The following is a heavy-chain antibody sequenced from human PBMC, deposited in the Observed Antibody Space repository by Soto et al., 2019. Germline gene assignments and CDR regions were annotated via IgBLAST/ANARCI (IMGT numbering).Heavy chain of an antibody. D-gene: IGHD3-3*01. CDR2: ISWNSGSI. CDR3: AKDSTIFGVAYFDY. V-gene: IGHV3-9*01. CDR1: GFTFGDHA. Sequence: RFACAAAGFTFGDHAMHWVRQDPGKGLEWVSGISWNSGSIGYADSVKGRFTISRDNAKNSLYLQMNSLRAEDTAVYYCAKDSTIFGVAYFDYWGQGTLVTVS. J-gene: IGHJ4*02.